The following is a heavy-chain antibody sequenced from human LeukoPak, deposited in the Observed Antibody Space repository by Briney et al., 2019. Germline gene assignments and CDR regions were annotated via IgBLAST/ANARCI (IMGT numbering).Heavy chain of an antibody. D-gene: IGHD2-2*01. Sequence: GGSLRPSCAASGFTFSSYWMHWVRQAPGKGLVWVSRINSDGSSTSYADSVKGRFTISRDNAKNTLYLQMNSLRAEDTAVYYCAKHSGIVVVPAADFDYWGQGTLVTVSS. CDR1: GFTFSSYW. V-gene: IGHV3-74*01. J-gene: IGHJ4*02. CDR2: INSDGSST. CDR3: AKHSGIVVVPAADFDY.